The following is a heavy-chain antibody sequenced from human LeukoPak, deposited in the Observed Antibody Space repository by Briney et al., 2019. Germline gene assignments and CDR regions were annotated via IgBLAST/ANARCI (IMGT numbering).Heavy chain of an antibody. Sequence: GGSLRLSCAASGFTFSNYAMSWVRQAPGKGLEWVAVISYDGSNKYYADSVKGRFTISRDNSKNTLYLQMNSLRAEDTAVYYCARGSNYYDSSGYLYYFDYWGQGTLVTVSS. D-gene: IGHD3-22*01. CDR3: ARGSNYYDSSGYLYYFDY. CDR1: GFTFSNYA. J-gene: IGHJ4*02. V-gene: IGHV3-30-3*01. CDR2: ISYDGSNK.